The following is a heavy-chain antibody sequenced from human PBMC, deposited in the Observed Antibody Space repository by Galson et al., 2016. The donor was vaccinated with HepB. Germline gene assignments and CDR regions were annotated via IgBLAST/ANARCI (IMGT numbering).Heavy chain of an antibody. CDR2: IWSDETNK. CDR3: AKTYYDFWSGYYRESYFDY. J-gene: IGHJ4*02. D-gene: IGHD3-3*01. V-gene: IGHV3-33*06. CDR1: GFTFSRYG. Sequence: SLRLSCAVSGFTFSRYGMHWVRQAPGKGLEWVAVIWSDETNKYYADSVKGRFTISRDNSKNTLYLQMNSLRAEDTAVYYCAKTYYDFWSGYYRESYFDYWGQGTLVTVSA.